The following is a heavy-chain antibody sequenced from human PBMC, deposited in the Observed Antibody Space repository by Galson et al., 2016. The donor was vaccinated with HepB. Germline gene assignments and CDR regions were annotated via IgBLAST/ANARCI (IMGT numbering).Heavy chain of an antibody. J-gene: IGHJ6*02. CDR1: GYTFTSYC. V-gene: IGHV1-2*02. CDR2: ISPNNGDT. CDR3: ARNGYYDSSGFYSPYRYCYYGMNV. D-gene: IGHD3-22*01. Sequence: SVKVSCKASGYTFTSYCMNWVRQAPGQGLHWMGWISPNNGDTNYAPKFQGRVTMTIETSTGTAYMELSRLRSDDTAVYYCARNGYYDSSGFYSPYRYCYYGMNVWGQGTTVTVSS.